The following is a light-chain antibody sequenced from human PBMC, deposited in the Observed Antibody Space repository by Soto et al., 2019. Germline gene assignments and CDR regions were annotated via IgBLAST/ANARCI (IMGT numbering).Light chain of an antibody. CDR2: DVT. J-gene: IGLJ1*01. V-gene: IGLV2-14*03. CDR3: SSYTSTTIFV. Sequence: QSALTQPASVSGSPGQSITISCTGTSSDVGGYDYVSWYQQHPGKAPKLMIYDVTNRPSGVSIRFSGSKSGDTASLTISGLQTEDEADYYCSSYTSTTIFVFGTGTK. CDR1: SSDVGGYDY.